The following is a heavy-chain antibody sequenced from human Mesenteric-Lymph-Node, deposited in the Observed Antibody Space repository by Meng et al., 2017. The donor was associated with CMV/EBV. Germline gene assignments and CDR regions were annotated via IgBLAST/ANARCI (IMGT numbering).Heavy chain of an antibody. J-gene: IGHJ2*01. CDR2: IYYTGST. CDR1: DDSISVGDW. CDR3: ARGDWYFDL. V-gene: IGHV4-4*02. D-gene: IGHD3-10*01. Sequence: LSRTGAVSDDSISVGDWGGWVRQSPGKGLEWIGEIYYTGSTSYNPSFKSRVTLSVDVSKKQFSLKLTSVTAADTAVYYCARGDWYFDLWGRGTLVTVSS.